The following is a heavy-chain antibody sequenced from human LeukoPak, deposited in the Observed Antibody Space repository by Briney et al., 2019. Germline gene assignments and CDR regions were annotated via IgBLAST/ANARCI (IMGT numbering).Heavy chain of an antibody. CDR3: ARDQYYYGSGSYYYFDY. D-gene: IGHD3-10*01. CDR1: GGSFSGYY. CDR2: IYTSGST. V-gene: IGHV4-4*07. Sequence: SETLSLTCAVYGGSFSGYYWSWIRQPAGKGLEWIGRIYTSGSTNYNPSLKSRVTMSVDTSKNQFSLKLSSVTAADTAVYYCARDQYYYGSGSYYYFDYWGQGTLVTVSS. J-gene: IGHJ4*02.